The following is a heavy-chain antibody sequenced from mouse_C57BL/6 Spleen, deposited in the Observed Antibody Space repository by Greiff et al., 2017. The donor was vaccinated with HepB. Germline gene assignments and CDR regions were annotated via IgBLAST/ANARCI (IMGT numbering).Heavy chain of an antibody. CDR1: GFTFSSYA. D-gene: IGHD1-1*01. J-gene: IGHJ3*01. Sequence: EVQRVESGAGLVKPGGSLKLSCAASGFTFSSYAMSWVRQTPEKRLEWVAYISSGGDYIYYADTVKGRFTISRDNARNTLYLQMSSLKSEDTAMYYCTRGSLLPAWFAYWGQGTLVTVSA. CDR3: TRGSLLPAWFAY. CDR2: ISSGGDYI. V-gene: IGHV5-9-1*02.